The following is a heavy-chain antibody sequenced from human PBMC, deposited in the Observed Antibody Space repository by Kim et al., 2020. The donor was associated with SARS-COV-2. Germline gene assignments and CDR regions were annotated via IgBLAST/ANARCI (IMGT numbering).Heavy chain of an antibody. V-gene: IGHV1-69*13. D-gene: IGHD3-10*01. Sequence: SVKVSCKASGGTFSSYAISWVRQAPGQGLEWMGGIIPIFGTANYAQKFQGRVTITADESTSTAYMELSSLRSEDTAVYYCARGYYGSGSYWVYYYGMDVWGQGTTVTVSS. CDR2: IIPIFGTA. J-gene: IGHJ6*02. CDR3: ARGYYGSGSYWVYYYGMDV. CDR1: GGTFSSYA.